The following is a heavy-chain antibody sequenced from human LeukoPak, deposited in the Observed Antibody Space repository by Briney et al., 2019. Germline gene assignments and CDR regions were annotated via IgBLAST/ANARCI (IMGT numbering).Heavy chain of an antibody. J-gene: IGHJ5*02. D-gene: IGHD3-22*01. V-gene: IGHV4-59*01. Sequence: SETLSLTCTVSGGSMNSYYWTWIRQSPGKGLEWIGYIYFAGSTTYNPSLKSRVTFSVDRSTNRFSLKLSSVTAADTAVYYCARVDYYDTSGSYFNNWFDPWGQGTMVTVSS. CDR2: IYFAGST. CDR3: ARVDYYDTSGSYFNNWFDP. CDR1: GGSMNSYY.